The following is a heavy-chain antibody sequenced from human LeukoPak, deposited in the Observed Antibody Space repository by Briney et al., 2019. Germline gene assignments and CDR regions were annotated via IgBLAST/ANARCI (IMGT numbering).Heavy chain of an antibody. Sequence: SETLSLTCTVSGGSISSGGYYWRWIRQHPGKGLEWIGYIYYSGSTYYNPSLKSRVTISVDTSKNQFSLKLSSVTAADTAVYYCARGSITMVQGVPQSDWFDPWGQGTLVTVSS. D-gene: IGHD3-10*01. V-gene: IGHV4-31*03. J-gene: IGHJ5*02. CDR1: GGSISSGGYY. CDR2: IYYSGST. CDR3: ARGSITMVQGVPQSDWFDP.